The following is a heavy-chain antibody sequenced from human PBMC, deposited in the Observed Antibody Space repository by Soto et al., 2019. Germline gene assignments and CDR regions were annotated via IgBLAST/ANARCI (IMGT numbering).Heavy chain of an antibody. V-gene: IGHV3-53*01. CDR3: VRPLPSGRNYGLDV. Sequence: PGGSLRLSCAASGLTVSNAYMAWVRQAPGMGLEWVSVIYDNGTTYYADSVKGRFTISRDTSTNTLSLQMDSLRAEDTAVYYCVRPLPSGRNYGLDVWGQGTTGTVS. CDR2: IYDNGTT. CDR1: GLTVSNAY. D-gene: IGHD3-10*01. J-gene: IGHJ6*02.